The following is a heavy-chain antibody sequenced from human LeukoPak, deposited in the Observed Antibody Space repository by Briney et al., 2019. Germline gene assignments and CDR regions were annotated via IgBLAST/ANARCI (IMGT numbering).Heavy chain of an antibody. V-gene: IGHV3-23*01. CDR2: ISTSGGST. D-gene: IGHD6-6*01. CDR1: GFTLTTYV. CDR3: AKDRAAPSGGYYFDY. Sequence: GGSLRLSCAASGFTLTTYVMSWVRQAPGQGLEWVSDISTSGGSTYYADSVRGRFTISRDNSKNTLFLQMNSLRAEDTAVYYCAKDRAAPSGGYYFDYWGQGTLVTVSS. J-gene: IGHJ4*02.